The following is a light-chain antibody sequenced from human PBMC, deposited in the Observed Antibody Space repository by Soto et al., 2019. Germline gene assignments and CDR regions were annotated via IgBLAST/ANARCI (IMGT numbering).Light chain of an antibody. V-gene: IGKV3-15*01. CDR3: QQNNKWPPVT. J-gene: IGKJ4*01. Sequence: EVVMTQSPATVSVSPGEGVTLSCRASQTISNDLAWYQQKPGQAPRLLIYGASTRATGVPARFSGGGSGTEDTLTIISLQYEDVAVYYCQQNNKWPPVTFGGGTKVEIK. CDR2: GAS. CDR1: QTISND.